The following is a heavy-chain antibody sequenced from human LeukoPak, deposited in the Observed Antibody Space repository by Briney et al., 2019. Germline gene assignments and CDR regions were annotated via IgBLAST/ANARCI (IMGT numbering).Heavy chain of an antibody. D-gene: IGHD1-1*01. V-gene: IGHV3-48*04. CDR2: ISRSSGSI. CDR3: ARDHNYAFDN. J-gene: IGHJ4*02. Sequence: GGSLRLSCAASGFTFSSYSMNWVRQAPGKGLEWISYISRSSGSIYYADSVKGRFTISGDNAKNSLYLQMNSLRVEDTAVYYCARDHNYAFDNWGQGTLATVSS. CDR1: GFTFSSYS.